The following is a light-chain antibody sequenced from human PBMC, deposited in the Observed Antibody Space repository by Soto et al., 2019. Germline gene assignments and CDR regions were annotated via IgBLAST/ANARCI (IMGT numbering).Light chain of an antibody. J-gene: IGKJ1*01. CDR3: QQYNSYRWT. Sequence: DIQMTQSPSTLSASVGDRVTSTCRASQSISSRLAWYQQKPGKAPKLLIYKASSLESGVRSRFSGSGSGTEFTLTISSLQPDDFATYYCQQYNSYRWTFGQGTKVEIK. CDR2: KAS. V-gene: IGKV1-5*03. CDR1: QSISSR.